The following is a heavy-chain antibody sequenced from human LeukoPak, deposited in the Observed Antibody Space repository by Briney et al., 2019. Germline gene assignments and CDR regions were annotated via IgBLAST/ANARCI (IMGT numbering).Heavy chain of an antibody. J-gene: IGHJ4*02. V-gene: IGHV5-51*01. CDR3: ARRRAVAGTYYFDY. Sequence: GESLRISCKGSGYSFTSYWIGWVRQMPGKGLEWMGIIYPGDSNTRYSPSFQGQVTISADKSISTAYLQWTSLKASDTAMYYCARRRAVAGTYYFDYWGQGTLVTVSS. CDR2: IYPGDSNT. D-gene: IGHD6-19*01. CDR1: GYSFTSYW.